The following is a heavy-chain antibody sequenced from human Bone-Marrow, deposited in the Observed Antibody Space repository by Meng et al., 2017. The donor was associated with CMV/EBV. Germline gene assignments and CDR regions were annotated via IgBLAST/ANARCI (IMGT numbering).Heavy chain of an antibody. CDR2: ISYDGSNK. CDR3: ARVKLLGNYGMDV. J-gene: IGHJ6*02. D-gene: IGHD2-21*02. Sequence: GESLKISCAASGFTFSSYVMHWVRQAPGKGLEWVAVISYDGSNKYHADSVKGRFTISRDNSKNTLFLQMNSLRGEDTAVYYCARVKLLGNYGMDVWGQGTTVTVYS. V-gene: IGHV3-30-3*01. CDR1: GFTFSSYV.